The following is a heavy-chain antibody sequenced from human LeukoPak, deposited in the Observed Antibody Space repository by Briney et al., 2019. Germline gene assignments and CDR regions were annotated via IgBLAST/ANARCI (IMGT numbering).Heavy chain of an antibody. Sequence: GGSLRLSCAASGFTFSDYAMSWVRQAPGQGLEWVSTISDDGSGTYYADSVKGRFTISRDNSQNTLYLQMNSLRAEDTAVYYCAKRAAARTLDYWGQGTLVTVSS. CDR2: ISDDGSGT. CDR1: GFTFSDYA. V-gene: IGHV3-23*01. J-gene: IGHJ4*02. D-gene: IGHD6-6*01. CDR3: AKRAAARTLDY.